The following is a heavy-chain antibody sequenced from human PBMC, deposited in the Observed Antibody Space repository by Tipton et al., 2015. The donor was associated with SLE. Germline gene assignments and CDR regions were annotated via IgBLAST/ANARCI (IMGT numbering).Heavy chain of an antibody. D-gene: IGHD1-26*01. CDR3: AKDRGSLTYFDY. V-gene: IGHV3-30*02. J-gene: IGHJ4*02. CDR1: GFTFSSYG. CDR2: IRYDGSNK. Sequence: SLRLPCAASGFTFSSYGMHWVRQAPGKGLEWVAFIRYDGSNKYYADSVKGRFTISRDNSKNTLYLQMNSLRAEDTAVYYCAKDRGSLTYFDYWGQGTLVTVSS.